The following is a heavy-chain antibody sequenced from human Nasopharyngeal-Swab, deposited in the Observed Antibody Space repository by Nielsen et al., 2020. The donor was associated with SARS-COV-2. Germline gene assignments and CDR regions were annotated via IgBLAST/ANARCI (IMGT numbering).Heavy chain of an antibody. D-gene: IGHD1-26*01. CDR1: GYSFTRYW. CDR2: IYPGDSDT. V-gene: IGHV5-51*01. J-gene: IGHJ5*02. Sequence: GESLKISCKGSGYSFTRYWIGWVRQMPGKGLEWMGIIYPGDSDTRYSPSFQGQVTISADKSIRTAYLQWSSLTASDTAMYYCARRRAEYSGSYYGFDPWGQGTLVTVSS. CDR3: ARRRAEYSGSYYGFDP.